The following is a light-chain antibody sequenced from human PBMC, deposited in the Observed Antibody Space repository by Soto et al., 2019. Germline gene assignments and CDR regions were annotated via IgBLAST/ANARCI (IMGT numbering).Light chain of an antibody. J-gene: IGKJ2*01. V-gene: IGKV3-11*01. CDR1: QSVSSY. CDR2: DAS. Sequence: EIVLTQSPATLSLSPGERATLSCRASQSVSSYLAWYQQKPGQAPRLLIYDASNRATGIPARFSGSGSGTDFTLTISSLEPEDSAVYYCQQRSNWPPPYTFGQGTKLEIK. CDR3: QQRSNWPPPYT.